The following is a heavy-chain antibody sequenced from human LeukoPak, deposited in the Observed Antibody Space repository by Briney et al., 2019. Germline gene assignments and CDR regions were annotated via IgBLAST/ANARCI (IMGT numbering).Heavy chain of an antibody. CDR2: IHWDDDK. CDR1: GISVSTSCVG. CDR3: AHPGRWSYDYGY. Sequence: SGPPLVKPTQALTLTFTFSGISVSTSCVGEAWIRQPPGNAVEWLAIIHWDDDKRYSPALKPRLTITQDTPKNQVVLTMTNMDPVDTATYYCAHPGRWSYDYGYSGQGILAT. D-gene: IGHD5-12*01. J-gene: IGHJ4*02. V-gene: IGHV2-5*02.